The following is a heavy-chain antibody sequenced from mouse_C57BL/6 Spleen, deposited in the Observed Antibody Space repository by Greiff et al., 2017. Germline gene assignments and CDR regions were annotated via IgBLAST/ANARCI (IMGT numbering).Heavy chain of an antibody. J-gene: IGHJ4*01. CDR2: ISSGSSTI. CDR3: ARPDYYGSSWDYAMDY. D-gene: IGHD1-1*01. CDR1: GFTFSDYG. Sequence: EVQLVESGGGLVKPGGSLKLSCAASGFTFSDYGMHWVRQAPEKGLEWVAYISSGSSTIYYADTVKGRFTISRDNAKNTLFLQMTSLRSEDTAMYYCARPDYYGSSWDYAMDYWGQGTSVTVSS. V-gene: IGHV5-17*01.